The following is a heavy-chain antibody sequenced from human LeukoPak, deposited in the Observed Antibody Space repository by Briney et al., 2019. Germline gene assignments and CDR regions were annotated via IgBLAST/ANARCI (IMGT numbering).Heavy chain of an antibody. D-gene: IGHD3-9*01. CDR3: ARVFDFDWLYFDY. Sequence: GGSLRLSCAASGFTFSRFWMNWVRQAPGKGLEWVANIKQDGGEKHYVDSVKGRFTISGDNAKNSLYLQMNSLRAEDTAVYYCARVFDFDWLYFDYWGQGTLVTVSS. CDR2: IKQDGGEK. V-gene: IGHV3-7*01. CDR1: GFTFSRFW. J-gene: IGHJ4*02.